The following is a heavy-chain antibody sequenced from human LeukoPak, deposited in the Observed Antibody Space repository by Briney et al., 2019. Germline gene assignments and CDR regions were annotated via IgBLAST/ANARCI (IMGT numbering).Heavy chain of an antibody. Sequence: GGSLRLSCAASGFTFSTYWMSWARQAPGKGLEWVANIKQDESEKYYMDSVKGRFTISRDNAKNSLSLQMGSLRADDTAVYYCARVGRDSKYGYFDFWGQGTLVTVSS. CDR3: ARVGRDSKYGYFDF. V-gene: IGHV3-7*01. CDR2: IKQDESEK. J-gene: IGHJ4*02. CDR1: GFTFSTYW. D-gene: IGHD4-11*01.